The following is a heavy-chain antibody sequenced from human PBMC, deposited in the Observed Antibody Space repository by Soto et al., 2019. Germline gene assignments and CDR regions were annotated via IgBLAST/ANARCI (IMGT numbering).Heavy chain of an antibody. V-gene: IGHV3-23*01. CDR1: GFTFSSYA. D-gene: IGHD3-22*01. CDR2: ISGSGGST. J-gene: IGHJ4*02. Sequence: GGSLRLSCAASGFTFSSYAMSWVRQAPGKGLEWVSAISGSGGSTYYADSVKGRFTISRDNSKNTLYLQMNSLRAEDTAVYYCAKVPPILTMIVVVQEASGYWGQGTLVTVSS. CDR3: AKVPPILTMIVVVQEASGY.